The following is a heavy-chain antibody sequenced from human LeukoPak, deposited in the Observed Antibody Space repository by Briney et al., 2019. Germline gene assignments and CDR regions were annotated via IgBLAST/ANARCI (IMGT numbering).Heavy chain of an antibody. D-gene: IGHD5-18*01. J-gene: IGHJ4*02. Sequence: GGSLSLSCAVSGFSVSSNYMSWVRQPPGKGLEWVSVIYSGGSTYYAHSVKGRFTISRDNARNSLYLQLNDWRAEEPPVFSGGTRYSPFDFWGQGTLVTVSS. CDR1: GFSVSSNY. CDR2: IYSGGST. CDR3: GTRYSPFDF. V-gene: IGHV3-53*01.